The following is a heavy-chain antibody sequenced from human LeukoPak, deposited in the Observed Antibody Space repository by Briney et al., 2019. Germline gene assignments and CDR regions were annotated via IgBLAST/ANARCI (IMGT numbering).Heavy chain of an antibody. J-gene: IGHJ6*02. CDR2: IGTRGDT. CDR1: GLTLSRYD. Sequence: GGSLRLSCAASGLTLSRYDMHWVRQATGEGLEWVSAIGTRGDTYYAGSVKGRFTMSRETAKNSLYLQMNSLSAGDTAVYYCVRAPPYSSASWGYYGMDVWGQGTTVTVSS. V-gene: IGHV3-13*01. CDR3: VRAPPYSSASWGYYGMDV. D-gene: IGHD6-19*01.